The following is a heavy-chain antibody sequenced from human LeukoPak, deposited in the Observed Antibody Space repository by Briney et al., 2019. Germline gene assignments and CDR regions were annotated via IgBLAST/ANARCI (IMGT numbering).Heavy chain of an antibody. D-gene: IGHD2-21*02. CDR1: GFTFGSYW. CDR2: IKKDGSAK. CDR3: ARLSGEVTVFDY. V-gene: IGHV3-7*01. Sequence: PGGSLRLSCAASGFTFGSYWMSWVRQAPGKGLEWVATIKKDGSAKYYVDSVKGRFTISKDNAENSLFLQMSSLRAEDTAVYYCARLSGEVTVFDYWGQGNLVTVSS. J-gene: IGHJ4*02.